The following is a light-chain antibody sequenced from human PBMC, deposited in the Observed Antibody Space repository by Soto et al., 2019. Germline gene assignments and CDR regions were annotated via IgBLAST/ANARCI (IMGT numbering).Light chain of an antibody. CDR2: TAS. CDR3: QQFNVYPLT. V-gene: IGKV1-9*01. J-gene: IGKJ4*01. Sequence: DIQLTQSPSFLSACVGDRVTITCRASQDISDYLAWYQQKPGKAPKLLIYTASILQSGVPSRFSGSASGTQFTLTISSLQSEDFATYYCQQFNVYPLTFGGGTQVEIK. CDR1: QDISDY.